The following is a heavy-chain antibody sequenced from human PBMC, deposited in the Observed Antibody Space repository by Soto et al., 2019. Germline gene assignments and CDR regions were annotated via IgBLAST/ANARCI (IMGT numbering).Heavy chain of an antibody. CDR2: IYYSGST. D-gene: IGHD3-22*01. CDR3: ASILRTSRYYYDSSGYRPPNDY. Sequence: SETLSLTCTVSGGSISSGDYYWSWIRQPPGKGLEWIGYIYYSGSTYYNPSLKSRVTISVDTSKNQFSLKLSSVTAADTAVYYCASILRTSRYYYDSSGYRPPNDYWGHGTLVTVSS. J-gene: IGHJ4*01. V-gene: IGHV4-30-4*01. CDR1: GGSISSGDYY.